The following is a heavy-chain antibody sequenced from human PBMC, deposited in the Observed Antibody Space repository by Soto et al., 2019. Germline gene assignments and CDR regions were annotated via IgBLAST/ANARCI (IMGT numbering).Heavy chain of an antibody. J-gene: IGHJ6*02. Sequence: PGESLKISCKGSGYSFTSYWIGWVRQVPGKGLEWMGIIYPGDSDTRYSPSFQGQVTISADKSISTAYLQWSSLKASDTAMYYCARRPAEPSYAMDFWGQGTTVTLSS. D-gene: IGHD2-2*01. CDR2: IYPGDSDT. CDR3: ARRPAEPSYAMDF. V-gene: IGHV5-51*01. CDR1: GYSFTSYW.